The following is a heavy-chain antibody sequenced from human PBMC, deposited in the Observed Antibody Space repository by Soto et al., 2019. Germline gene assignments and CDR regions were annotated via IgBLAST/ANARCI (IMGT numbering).Heavy chain of an antibody. CDR3: AKAYFVWSSEQPYYFDY. CDR1: GFTFSNYA. J-gene: IGHJ4*02. D-gene: IGHD3-16*01. Sequence: EVQLLDSGGGLVQPGGSLRLSCAASGFTFSNYAMTWVRQGPGKGLEWVSGISGSGGRSYYADSVKGRFTISRDNSKSTLYLPMKRPRAEDTAVYYCAKAYFVWSSEQPYYFDYWGQGTLVTVSS. CDR2: ISGSGGRS. V-gene: IGHV3-23*01.